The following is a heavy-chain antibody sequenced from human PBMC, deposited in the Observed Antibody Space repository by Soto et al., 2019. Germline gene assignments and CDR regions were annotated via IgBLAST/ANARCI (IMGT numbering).Heavy chain of an antibody. D-gene: IGHD3-16*01. J-gene: IGHJ4*02. CDR1: VTSITMGFNY. V-gene: IGHV4-31*03. Sequence: QVQLQESGPGWVKPSQTLSLTAIFPVTSITMGFNYGTGIRRPPGKGRGGMGYIFYIGIPNYNPSLRSRCTISVDTSKCQFSLTLSSVTAADTAVYYCARDRIMLTFGGGSGEWGIDSWGQGTLVTVSS. CDR3: ARDRIMLTFGGGSGEWGIDS. CDR2: IFYIGIP.